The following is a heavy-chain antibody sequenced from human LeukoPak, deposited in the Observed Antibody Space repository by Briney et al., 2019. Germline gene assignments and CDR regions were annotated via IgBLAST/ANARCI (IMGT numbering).Heavy chain of an antibody. CDR2: IPYDGSDK. Sequence: GSLRLSCAASGFSFSTYAMHWVRQAPGKGLEWVAFIPYDGSDKYYADSVKGRFTISRDNSKNALYLQMNSLRAEDTAVYYCAGDSDYWGQGTLVTVSS. CDR3: AGDSDY. J-gene: IGHJ4*02. CDR1: GFSFSTYA. V-gene: IGHV3-30*02.